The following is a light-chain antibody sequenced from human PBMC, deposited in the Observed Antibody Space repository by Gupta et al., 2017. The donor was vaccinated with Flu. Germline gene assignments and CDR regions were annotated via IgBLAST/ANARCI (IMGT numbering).Light chain of an antibody. J-gene: IGKJ1*01. CDR2: GAS. CDR1: QSVSTN. Sequence: EIVMTQSPATLSVSPGERATLYCRASQSVSTNLAWYQQKPGQAPRLLIHGASTRATGIPVRFSGSGSGTEFTLAITSLQSEDFAVYYCQQYDAWPPWTFGQGTKVEIK. CDR3: QQYDAWPPWT. V-gene: IGKV3-15*01.